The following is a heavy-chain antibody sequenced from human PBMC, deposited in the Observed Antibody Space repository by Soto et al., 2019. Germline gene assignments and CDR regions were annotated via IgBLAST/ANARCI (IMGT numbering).Heavy chain of an antibody. CDR1: GASLLSSY. D-gene: IGHD1-26*01. J-gene: IGHJ4*02. CDR2: IFSSGRT. Sequence: VQLQESGPGLVKPSETLSLSCDVSGASLLSSYWSWVRQTAGKGLEWIGHIFSSGRTSYNPSLKSRVTMSIDTPNNKFSLSLNSVTAADTAVYYCAKGWDVKYFDHWGQGARVTVSS. V-gene: IGHV4-4*07. CDR3: AKGWDVKYFDH.